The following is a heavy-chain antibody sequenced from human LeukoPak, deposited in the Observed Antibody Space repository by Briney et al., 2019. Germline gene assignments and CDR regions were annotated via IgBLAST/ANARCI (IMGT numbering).Heavy chain of an antibody. V-gene: IGHV4-59*01. Sequence: SEALSLTCNVSGGSINNYWSWIRQSPGKGLEWIGFVYHSGSTSYNPSLKSRVTISIATSRDQFSLKLKSVTAADTAVYYCARNRAARGSFNWFAPWGQGTLVTVSS. D-gene: IGHD2-15*01. CDR2: VYHSGST. J-gene: IGHJ5*02. CDR1: GGSINNY. CDR3: ARNRAARGSFNWFAP.